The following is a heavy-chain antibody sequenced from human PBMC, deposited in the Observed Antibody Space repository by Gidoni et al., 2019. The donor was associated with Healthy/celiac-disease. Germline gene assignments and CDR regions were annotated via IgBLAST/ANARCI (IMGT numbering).Heavy chain of an antibody. CDR3: ARLGYGDADY. Sequence: EVQLVQSGAEVKKPGESRRISCNGSGYSFTSYWISWVRQMPGKGLEWMGRIEPSDSYTNYSPSFQGHVTISADKSSSTAYLQWSSLKASDTAMYYCARLGYGDADYWGQGTLVTVSS. J-gene: IGHJ4*02. CDR2: IEPSDSYT. CDR1: GYSFTSYW. D-gene: IGHD4-17*01. V-gene: IGHV5-10-1*03.